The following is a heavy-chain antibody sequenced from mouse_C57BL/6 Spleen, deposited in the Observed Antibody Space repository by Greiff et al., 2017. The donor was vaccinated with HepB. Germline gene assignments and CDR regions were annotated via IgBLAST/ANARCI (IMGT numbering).Heavy chain of an antibody. CDR3: ASLGGRMDY. J-gene: IGHJ4*01. CDR1: GYTFTSYW. V-gene: IGHV1-64*01. D-gene: IGHD3-3*01. CDR2: IHPNSGST. Sequence: QVHVKQPGAELVKPGASVKLSCKASGYTFTSYWMHWVKQRPGQGLEWIGMIHPNSGSTNYNEKFKSKAALTVDKSSSTAYMQLSSLTSEDSAVYYCASLGGRMDYWGQGTSVTVSS.